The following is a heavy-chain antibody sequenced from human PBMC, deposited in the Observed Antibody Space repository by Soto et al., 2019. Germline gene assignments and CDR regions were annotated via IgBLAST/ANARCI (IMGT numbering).Heavy chain of an antibody. CDR3: AKDNLATYYYDSSGYQLDY. J-gene: IGHJ4*02. V-gene: IGHV3-23*01. CDR2: ISGSGGST. CDR1: GFTFSSYA. Sequence: EVQLLESGGGLVQPGGSLRLSCAASGFTFSSYAMSWVRQAPGKGLEWVSAISGSGGSTYYADSVKGRFTISRDNSKNTLYLQMNSLRAEDTAVYYCAKDNLATYYYDSSGYQLDYWGQGTLVTVSS. D-gene: IGHD3-22*01.